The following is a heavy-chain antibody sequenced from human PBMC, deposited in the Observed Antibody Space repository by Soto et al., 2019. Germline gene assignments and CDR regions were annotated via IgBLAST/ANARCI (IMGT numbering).Heavy chain of an antibody. CDR2: MNPNSGNT. J-gene: IGHJ6*02. Sequence: GASVKVSCKASGYTFTSYDINWVRQATGQGLEWMGWMNPNSGNTGYAQKFQGRVTMTRNTSISTAYMELSSLRSEDTAVYYCARVRREQWLVRVFSYYYGMDVWGQGTPVTVSS. V-gene: IGHV1-8*01. CDR1: GYTFTSYD. D-gene: IGHD6-19*01. CDR3: ARVRREQWLVRVFSYYYGMDV.